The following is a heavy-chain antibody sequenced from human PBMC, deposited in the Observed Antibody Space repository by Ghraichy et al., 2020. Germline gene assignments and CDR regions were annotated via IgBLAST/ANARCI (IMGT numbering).Heavy chain of an antibody. CDR1: GGSISSSSYY. Sequence: GSLRLSCTVSGGSISSSSYYWGWIRQPPGKGLEWIGSIYYSGSTYYNPSLKSRVTISVDTSKNQFSLKLSSVTAADTAVYYCARQSTRTTGVDYWGQGTLVTVSS. J-gene: IGHJ4*02. D-gene: IGHD4-17*01. CDR2: IYYSGST. CDR3: ARQSTRTTGVDY. V-gene: IGHV4-39*01.